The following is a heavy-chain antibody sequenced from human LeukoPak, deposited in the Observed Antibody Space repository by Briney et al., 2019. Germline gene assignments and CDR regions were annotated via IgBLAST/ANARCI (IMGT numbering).Heavy chain of an antibody. CDR2: IYYSGST. J-gene: IGHJ4*02. CDR3: ASRYYGDRDY. D-gene: IGHD4-17*01. CDR1: GGSISSSSYY. V-gene: IGHV4-39*01. Sequence: PSETLSLTCTGSGGSISSSSYYWGWIRQPPGKGLEWIGSIYYSGSTYYNPSLKSRVTISVDTSKNQFSLKLSSVTAADTAVYYCASRYYGDRDYWGQGTLVTVSS.